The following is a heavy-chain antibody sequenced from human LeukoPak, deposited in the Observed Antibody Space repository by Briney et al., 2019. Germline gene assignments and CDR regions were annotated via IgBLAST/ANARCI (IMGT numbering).Heavy chain of an antibody. V-gene: IGHV1-46*01. CDR1: GYNFTNYY. Sequence: ASVKVSCKASGYNFTNYYVHWVRQAPGQGLEWMGIINPSGGSTSYAQRFQGRVTMTRDTSTSALYMELSSLTSEDTAVYYCARAKSQNYYDTSGYSYWGQGTLVTVSS. CDR2: INPSGGST. J-gene: IGHJ4*02. CDR3: ARAKSQNYYDTSGYSY. D-gene: IGHD3-22*01.